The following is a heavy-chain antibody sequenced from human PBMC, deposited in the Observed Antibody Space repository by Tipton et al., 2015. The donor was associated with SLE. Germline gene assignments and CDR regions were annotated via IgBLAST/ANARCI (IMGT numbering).Heavy chain of an antibody. CDR3: ARTWVVVPALFDP. V-gene: IGHV4-61*02. J-gene: IGHJ5*02. D-gene: IGHD2-2*01. Sequence: TLSLTCTVSGGSISSGSYYWSWIRQPAGKGLEWIGRSYTSGSTNYNPSLKSQLTISVDTSKNQFSLRLSSVTAADTAVYYCARTWVVVPALFDPWGQGTLVTVSS. CDR2: SYTSGST. CDR1: GGSISSGSYY.